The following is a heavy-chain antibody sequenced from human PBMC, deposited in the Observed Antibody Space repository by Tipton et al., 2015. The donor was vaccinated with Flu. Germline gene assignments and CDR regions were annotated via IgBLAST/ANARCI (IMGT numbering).Heavy chain of an antibody. CDR2: IYYSGST. CDR1: GGSIRGSNYH. D-gene: IGHD2-15*01. Sequence: TLSLTCTVSGGSIRGSNYHWGWIRQPPGKGLEWIGSIYYSGSTYYNPSLKSRVTISVDTSKNQFSLKLSSVTAADTAVYYCARHGWSPTGYFDLWGRGTLVTVSS. J-gene: IGHJ2*01. V-gene: IGHV4-39*01. CDR3: ARHGWSPTGYFDL.